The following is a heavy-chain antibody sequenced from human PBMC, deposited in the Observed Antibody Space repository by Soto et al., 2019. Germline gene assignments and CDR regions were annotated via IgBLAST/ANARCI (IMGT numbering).Heavy chain of an antibody. CDR1: GGTFGSYA. J-gene: IGHJ5*02. Sequence: QVQLVQSGAEVKKPGSSVKVSCKTSGGTFGSYAISWVRQAPGQGLEWMGGIIPIFSTPNYAQKFQGRVTFTADESTCTAYMELSSLRSEDTAVYYCARPIQYYFDTSAQSAWFDPWGQGTLVTVSS. CDR2: IIPIFSTP. V-gene: IGHV1-69*12. CDR3: ARPIQYYFDTSAQSAWFDP. D-gene: IGHD3-22*01.